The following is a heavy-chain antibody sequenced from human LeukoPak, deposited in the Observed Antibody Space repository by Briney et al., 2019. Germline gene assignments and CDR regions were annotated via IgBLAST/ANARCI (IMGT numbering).Heavy chain of an antibody. D-gene: IGHD1-26*01. J-gene: IGHJ4*02. Sequence: PGXSLRLSCAGSGFTFSSYTMSWVRQAPGKGLEWVANIKQDGSEKYYVDSVKGRFTISRDNAKNSLYLQMNSLRAEDTAVYYCARESDSGSHFDYWGQGTLVTVSS. V-gene: IGHV3-7*03. CDR3: ARESDSGSHFDY. CDR2: IKQDGSEK. CDR1: GFTFSSYT.